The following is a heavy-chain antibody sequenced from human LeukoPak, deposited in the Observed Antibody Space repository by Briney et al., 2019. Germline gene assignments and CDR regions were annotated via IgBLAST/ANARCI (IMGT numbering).Heavy chain of an antibody. V-gene: IGHV3-9*01. J-gene: IGHJ2*01. CDR2: ISWNSGSI. CDR3: AKDVIAAAGYWYFDL. D-gene: IGHD6-13*01. CDR1: GFTFDDYA. Sequence: PGGSLRLSCAASGFTFDDYAMHWVRQAPGKGLEWVSGISWNSGSIGYADSVKGRFTISRDNAKNSLYLQMNSLRAEDTALYYCAKDVIAAAGYWYFDLWGRGTLVTVSS.